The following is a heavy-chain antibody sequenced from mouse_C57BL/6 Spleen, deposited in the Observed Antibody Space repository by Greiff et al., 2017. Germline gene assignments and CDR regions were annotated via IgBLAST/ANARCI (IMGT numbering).Heavy chain of an antibody. V-gene: IGHV1-15*01. CDR2: IDPETGGT. CDR1: GYTFTDYE. D-gene: IGHD3-2*02. J-gene: IGHJ3*01. CDR3: TMRQLRLLAY. Sequence: QVQLKESGAELVRPGASVTLSCKASGYTFTDYEMHWVKQTPVHGLEWIGAIDPETGGTAYNQKFKGKAILTADKSSSTAYMELRSLTSEDSAVYYYTMRQLRLLAYWGQGTLVTVSA.